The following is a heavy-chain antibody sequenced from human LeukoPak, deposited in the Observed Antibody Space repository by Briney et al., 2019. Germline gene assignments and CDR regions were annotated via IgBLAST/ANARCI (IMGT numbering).Heavy chain of an antibody. D-gene: IGHD3-9*01. J-gene: IGHJ5*02. Sequence: SETLSLTCTVSGGSISSYYWSWIRQPAGKGLEWIGRIYSSGSTNYNASLKSRVTMSVDTSKNQFSLKLSSVTAADTAVYYCVRDWGYYDVLTGNYSNWFDPWGQGTLVTVSS. CDR2: IYSSGST. CDR3: VRDWGYYDVLTGNYSNWFDP. V-gene: IGHV4-4*07. CDR1: GGSISSYY.